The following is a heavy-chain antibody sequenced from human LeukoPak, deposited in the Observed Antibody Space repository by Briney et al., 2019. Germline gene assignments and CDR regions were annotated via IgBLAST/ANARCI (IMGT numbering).Heavy chain of an antibody. Sequence: SETLSLTCTVSGGSISSYYWSWIRQPPGKGLEWIGYIYYSGSTNYNPSLKSRVTISVDTSKNQFSLQLNSVTPEDTAVYYCARESGLPGLYDFWSGYYYYFDYWGQGTLVTVSS. CDR3: ARESGLPGLYDFWSGYYYYFDY. V-gene: IGHV4-59*12. CDR1: GGSISSYY. J-gene: IGHJ4*02. CDR2: IYYSGST. D-gene: IGHD3-3*01.